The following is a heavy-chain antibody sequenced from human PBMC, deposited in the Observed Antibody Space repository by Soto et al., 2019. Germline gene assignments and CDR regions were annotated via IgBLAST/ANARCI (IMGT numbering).Heavy chain of an antibody. D-gene: IGHD3-3*01. V-gene: IGHV3-23*01. J-gene: IGHJ6*02. CDR2: ISGSGGST. Sequence: LRLSCAASGFTFSSYAMSWVRQAPGKGLEWASAISGSGGSTYYADSVKGRFTISRDNSKNTLDLQMNSLRAEDTAVYYCARVAGITIFGVVPSYGMDVWGQGTTVTVSS. CDR3: ARVAGITIFGVVPSYGMDV. CDR1: GFTFSSYA.